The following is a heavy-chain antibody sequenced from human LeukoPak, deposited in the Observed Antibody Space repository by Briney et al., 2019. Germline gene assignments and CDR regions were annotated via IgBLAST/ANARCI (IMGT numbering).Heavy chain of an antibody. V-gene: IGHV1-3*01. CDR3: ARGQVRWLVRGYFDY. Sequence: ASVKVSCKASGYTFTSYAMHWVRQAPGQRLEWMGWINAGNGNTKYSQKFQGRVTITRDTSASTAYMELSSLRSEDTAVYYCARGQVRWLVRGYFDYWAREPWSPSPQ. CDR1: GYTFTSYA. D-gene: IGHD6-19*01. CDR2: INAGNGNT. J-gene: IGHJ4*02.